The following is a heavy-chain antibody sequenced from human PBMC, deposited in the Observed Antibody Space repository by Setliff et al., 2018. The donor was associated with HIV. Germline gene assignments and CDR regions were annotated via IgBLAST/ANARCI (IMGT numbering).Heavy chain of an antibody. J-gene: IGHJ5*02. D-gene: IGHD1-7*01. Sequence: ASVKVSCKASGYTFTSYGVSWVRQAPGQGLEWMGWISAYNGNTNYAQKLQGRVAMTTDTSTSTAYMELRSLRSDDTAVYYCARDEAGTTFDPWGQGTLVTVSS. V-gene: IGHV1-18*01. CDR3: ARDEAGTTFDP. CDR2: ISAYNGNT. CDR1: GYTFTSYG.